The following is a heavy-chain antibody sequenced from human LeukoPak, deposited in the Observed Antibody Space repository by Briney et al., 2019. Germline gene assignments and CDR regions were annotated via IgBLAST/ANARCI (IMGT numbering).Heavy chain of an antibody. CDR1: GGSISSSSYY. Sequence: SETLSLTCTVSGGSISSSSYYWGWIRQPPGKGLEWIGSIYYSGSTNYNPSLKSRVTISVDTSKNQFSLKLSSVTAADTAVYYCARDRGLAYCSGGSCYGLYYYYYMDVWGKGTTVTVSS. CDR3: ARDRGLAYCSGGSCYGLYYYYYMDV. CDR2: IYYSGST. J-gene: IGHJ6*03. V-gene: IGHV4-39*07. D-gene: IGHD2-15*01.